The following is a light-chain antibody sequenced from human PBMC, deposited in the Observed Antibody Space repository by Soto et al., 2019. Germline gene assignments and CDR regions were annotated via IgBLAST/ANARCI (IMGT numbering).Light chain of an antibody. CDR2: KAS. Sequence: DIQMTQSPSTLSASVGDRVTITCRASQSVSDSLAWYQQKPGKAPRLILSKASTLQSGVPSRFSGSGSGTEFTLTVSSLQPDDFGPYYFQHYKIFPWTFGQGTKVEI. CDR3: QHYKIFPWT. CDR1: QSVSDS. J-gene: IGKJ1*01. V-gene: IGKV1-5*03.